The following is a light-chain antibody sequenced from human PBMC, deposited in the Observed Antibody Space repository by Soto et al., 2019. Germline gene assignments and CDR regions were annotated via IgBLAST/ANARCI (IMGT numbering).Light chain of an antibody. Sequence: QSALTQPASVSGSPGQSITISCTGTSSDVGAYNYVSWYQHHPGKAPKLMIYEVSNRPSGVSIRFSGSKSGNTASLTISGLQAEDEADYYCSSYTSSSSPYVFAAGTKLTVL. CDR1: SSDVGAYNY. CDR3: SSYTSSSSPYV. CDR2: EVS. J-gene: IGLJ1*01. V-gene: IGLV2-14*01.